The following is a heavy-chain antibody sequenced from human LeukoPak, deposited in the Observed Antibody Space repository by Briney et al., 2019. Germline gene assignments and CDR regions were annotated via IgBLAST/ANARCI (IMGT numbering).Heavy chain of an antibody. CDR1: GFTVSSNY. CDR2: ISSSGNTI. V-gene: IGHV3-48*03. J-gene: IGHJ3*02. D-gene: IGHD6-6*01. Sequence: GGSLRLSCAASGFTVSSNYMSWVRQAPGKGLEWVSYISSSGNTISYADSVKGRFTISRDNAKNSLYLQVISLRAEDTAVYYCARGPSIAARYDAFDIWGQGTMVTVSS. CDR3: ARGPSIAARYDAFDI.